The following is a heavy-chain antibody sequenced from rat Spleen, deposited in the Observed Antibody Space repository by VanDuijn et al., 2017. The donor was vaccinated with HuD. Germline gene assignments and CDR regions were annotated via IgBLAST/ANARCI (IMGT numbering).Heavy chain of an antibody. CDR1: GYSITSSYR. Sequence: EVQLQESGPGLVKPSQSLSLTCSVTGYSITSSYRWNWIRKFPGNKLEWMGYINSAGSTNYNPSLKSRISITRDTSKNQFFLQVNSVTTEDTATYYCAREGDRILRIITGWYFDFWGPGTMVTVSS. J-gene: IGHJ1*01. CDR3: AREGDRILRIITGWYFDF. V-gene: IGHV3-3*01. D-gene: IGHD1-6*01. CDR2: INSAGST.